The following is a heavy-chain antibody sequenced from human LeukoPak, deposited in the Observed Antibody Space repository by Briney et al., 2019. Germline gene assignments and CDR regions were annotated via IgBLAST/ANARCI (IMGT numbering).Heavy chain of an antibody. D-gene: IGHD3-22*01. CDR3: VIMHGYYDGSGYWVQ. CDR2: INSQGSST. CDR1: GFTFTSYW. J-gene: IGHJ1*01. V-gene: IGHV3-74*01. Sequence: GGSLRLSCAASGFTFTSYWMHWVRQAPGKGLVWVSCINSQGSSTSYADSAKGPFTISRDNAKNTLYLQMNSLRDEDTAVYYCVIMHGYYDGSGYWVQWGQGTLVTVSS.